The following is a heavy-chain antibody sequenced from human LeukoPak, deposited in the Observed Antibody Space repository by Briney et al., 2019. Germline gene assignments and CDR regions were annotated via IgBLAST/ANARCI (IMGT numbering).Heavy chain of an antibody. CDR1: GDSISSSNW. J-gene: IGHJ4*02. V-gene: IGHV4-4*02. Sequence: SGTLSLTCAVSGDSISSSNWWSWVRQPPGKGLEWIGEIYHSGNTNYNPPLQSRVTISLDKSKNQFSLNLNSVTAADTAVYYCARLRSPGDFDYWGQGTLVTVSS. CDR3: ARLRSPGDFDY. D-gene: IGHD1-26*01. CDR2: IYHSGNT.